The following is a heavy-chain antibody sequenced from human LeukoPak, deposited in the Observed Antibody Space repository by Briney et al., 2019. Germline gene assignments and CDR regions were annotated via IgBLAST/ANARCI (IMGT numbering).Heavy chain of an antibody. D-gene: IGHD6-13*01. J-gene: IGHJ4*02. V-gene: IGHV4-59*01. CDR3: AKVTGYMTEDYFDY. CDR2: IYYSGST. CDR1: GGSINSYY. Sequence: SETLSLTCTVSGGSINSYYWSWIRQPPGKGLEWIGYIYYSGSTNYNPSLKSRVTISVDTSKNQFSLRLSSVTAADTAVYYCAKVTGYMTEDYFDYWRQGTLITVSS.